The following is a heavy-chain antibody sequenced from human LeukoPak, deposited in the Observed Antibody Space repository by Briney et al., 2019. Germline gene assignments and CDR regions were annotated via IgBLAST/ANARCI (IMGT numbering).Heavy chain of an antibody. CDR1: GGSISSYY. J-gene: IGHJ4*02. CDR2: IYYSGST. CDR3: ARALNYYDSSGYYVY. D-gene: IGHD3-22*01. V-gene: IGHV4-59*12. Sequence: SETLSLTCTVSGGSISSYYWSWIRQPPGKGLEWIGYIYYSGSTNYNPSLKSRVTISVDTSKNQFSLKLSSVTAADTAVYYCARALNYYDSSGYYVYWGQGTLVTVSS.